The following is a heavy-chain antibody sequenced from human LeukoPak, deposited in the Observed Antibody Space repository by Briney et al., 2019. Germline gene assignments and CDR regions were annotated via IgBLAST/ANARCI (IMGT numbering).Heavy chain of an antibody. Sequence: SETLSLTCTVSDGSITNFDWSWVRQPPGKGLEFIGHVHYSGTANYNPSLRSRVTISIDTSKKHFFLKLKSVSAADTAVYYCARGYYYDSGGYLWAAFDFWGQGTMVTVSS. V-gene: IGHV4-59*01. CDR1: DGSITNFD. D-gene: IGHD3-22*01. J-gene: IGHJ3*01. CDR3: ARGYYYDSGGYLWAAFDF. CDR2: VHYSGTA.